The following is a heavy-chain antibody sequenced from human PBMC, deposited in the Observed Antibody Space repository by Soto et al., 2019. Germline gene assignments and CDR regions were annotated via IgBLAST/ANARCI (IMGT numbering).Heavy chain of an antibody. V-gene: IGHV1-2*02. CDR1: GYTFTGYY. CDR2: INPNSGGT. D-gene: IGHD1-26*01. J-gene: IGHJ4*02. Sequence: QVQLVQSGAEVKKPGASVKVSCKASGYTFTGYYMHWVRQAPGQGLEWMGWINPNSGGTNYAQKIQGRGTMTRDTSISTAYMELSRLRSDDTAVYSFARVWELASLGYWGQGTLVTVSS. CDR3: ARVWELASLGY.